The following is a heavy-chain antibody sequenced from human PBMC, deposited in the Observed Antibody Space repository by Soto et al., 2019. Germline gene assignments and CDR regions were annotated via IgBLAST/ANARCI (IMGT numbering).Heavy chain of an antibody. Sequence: GESLKISCKGSRYSFTSYWIGWVRQMPGKGLEWMGIIYPGDSDTRYSPSFQGQVTISADKSISTAYLQWSSLKASDTAMYYCARHEFWSGYEFDYWGQGTLVTVSS. CDR1: RYSFTSYW. CDR3: ARHEFWSGYEFDY. CDR2: IYPGDSDT. V-gene: IGHV5-51*01. J-gene: IGHJ4*02. D-gene: IGHD3-3*01.